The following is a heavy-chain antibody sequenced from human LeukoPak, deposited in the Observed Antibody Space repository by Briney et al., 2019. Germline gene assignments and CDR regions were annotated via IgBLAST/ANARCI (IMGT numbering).Heavy chain of an antibody. Sequence: SETLSLTCAVYGGSFSGYYWSWIRQPPGKGLEWIGEINHSGSTNYNPSLKSRVTISVDTSKNQFSLKLSSVTAADTAVYYCASFSYGSGSYYWGQGTLVTVSS. CDR1: GGSFSGYY. CDR3: ASFSYGSGSYY. V-gene: IGHV4-34*01. J-gene: IGHJ4*02. D-gene: IGHD3-10*01. CDR2: INHSGST.